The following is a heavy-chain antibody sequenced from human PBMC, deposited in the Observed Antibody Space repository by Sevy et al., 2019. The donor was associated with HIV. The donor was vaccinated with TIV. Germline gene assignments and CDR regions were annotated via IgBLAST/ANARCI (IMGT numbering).Heavy chain of an antibody. V-gene: IGHV3-23*01. J-gene: IGHJ4*02. CDR3: AKDGGIYYYDSSGQRHY. CDR2: ISGSGGST. Sequence: GGSLRLSCAASGFTFSSYAMSWVRQAPGKGLEWVSAISGSGGSTYYADSVKGRFTISRDNSKNTLYLQMNSLRAEDTAVYYCAKDGGIYYYDSSGQRHYWGQGTLVTVSS. CDR1: GFTFSSYA. D-gene: IGHD3-22*01.